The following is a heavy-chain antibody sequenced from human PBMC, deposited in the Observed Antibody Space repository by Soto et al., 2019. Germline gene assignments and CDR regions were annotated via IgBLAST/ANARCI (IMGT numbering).Heavy chain of an antibody. D-gene: IGHD6-6*01. CDR3: ARVAAAHGDYYYYGMDV. CDR1: GGTFSSYA. V-gene: IGHV1-69*01. J-gene: IGHJ6*02. CDR2: IIPIFGTA. Sequence: QVQLVQSGAEVKKPGSSVKVSCKASGGTFSSYAISWVRQAPGQGLEWMGGIIPIFGTANYAQKFQGRVTITADESTSTAYMELSSLRSEDTAVYYCARVAAAHGDYYYYGMDVWGQGTTVTISS.